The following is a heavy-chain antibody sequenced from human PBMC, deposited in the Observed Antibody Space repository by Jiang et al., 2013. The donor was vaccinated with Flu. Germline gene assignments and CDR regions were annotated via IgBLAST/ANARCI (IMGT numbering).Heavy chain of an antibody. V-gene: IGHV3-48*02. D-gene: IGHD2-15*01. CDR3: ARGTLGYCSGGSCYQVRYYYYGMDV. CDR2: ISSSSSTI. J-gene: IGHJ6*02. Sequence: VQLVESGGGLVQPGGSLRLSCAASGFTFSSYSMNWVRQAPGKGLEWVSYISSSSSTIYYADSVKGRFTISRDNAKNSLYLQMNSLRDEDTAVYYCARGTLGYCSGGSCYQVRYYYYGMDVWGQGTTVTVSS. CDR1: GFTFSSYS.